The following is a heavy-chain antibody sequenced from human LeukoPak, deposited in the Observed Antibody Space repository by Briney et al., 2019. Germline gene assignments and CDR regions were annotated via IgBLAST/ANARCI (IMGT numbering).Heavy chain of an antibody. D-gene: IGHD3-10*01. Sequence: GGSLRLSCAASGFTFSSYGMHWVRQVPGKGLEWVAVIWYDGSNKYYADSVKGRFTISRDNSKNTLYLQMNSLRAEDTAVYYCARGSQFGPLDYWGQGTLVTVSS. CDR2: IWYDGSNK. J-gene: IGHJ4*02. CDR1: GFTFSSYG. V-gene: IGHV3-33*01. CDR3: ARGSQFGPLDY.